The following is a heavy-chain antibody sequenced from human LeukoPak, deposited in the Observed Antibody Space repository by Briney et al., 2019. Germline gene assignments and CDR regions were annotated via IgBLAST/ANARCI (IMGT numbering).Heavy chain of an antibody. CDR1: GFTFSSYA. D-gene: IGHD6-19*01. CDR2: ISGSGGST. CDR3: ANQYSSGWYVHFQH. J-gene: IGHJ1*01. Sequence: GGSLRLSCAASGFTFSSYAMSWVRQAPGKGLEWVSAISGSGGSTYYADSVKGRFTISRDNSKNTLYLQMNSLRAEDTAVDYCANQYSSGWYVHFQHWGQGTLVTVSS. V-gene: IGHV3-23*01.